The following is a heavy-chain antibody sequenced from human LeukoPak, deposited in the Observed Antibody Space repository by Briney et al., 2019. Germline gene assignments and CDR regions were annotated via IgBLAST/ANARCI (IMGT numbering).Heavy chain of an antibody. CDR2: IKQDGSEK. J-gene: IGHJ4*02. D-gene: IGHD5-18*01. V-gene: IGHV3-7*04. Sequence: GGSLRLSCAASGFSFSSYWMSWVRQAPGKGLEWVANIKQDGSEKYYVDSVKGRFTISRDNAKNSLYLQMNSLRAEATAVYYFARGDTAMVQIFDYWGQGTLVTVSS. CDR1: GFSFSSYW. CDR3: ARGDTAMVQIFDY.